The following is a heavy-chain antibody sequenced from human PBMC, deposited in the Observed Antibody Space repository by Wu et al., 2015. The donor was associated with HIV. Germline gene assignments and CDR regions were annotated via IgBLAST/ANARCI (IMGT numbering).Heavy chain of an antibody. CDR1: GDNFASYA. V-gene: IGHV1-46*03. J-gene: IGHJ3*02. Sequence: QVQLVQFGAEVKKPGSSVKVTCKASGDNFASYAISWVRQAPGQGLEWMGIVNTSDFKVSYPQKFQGRVTMTKDTSTSTIYMELKSLSHDDTALYYCATRIGGTMEAFNMWGQGTLVTVSS. CDR2: VNTSDFKV. CDR3: ATRIGGTMEAFNM. D-gene: IGHD1-26*01.